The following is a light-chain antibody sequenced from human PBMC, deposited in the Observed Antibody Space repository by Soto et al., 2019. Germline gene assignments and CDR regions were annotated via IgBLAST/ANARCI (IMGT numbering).Light chain of an antibody. V-gene: IGKV3D-20*02. CDR3: LQRSNWPPLLS. Sequence: IVLTQSPGTLSLSPGERATLSCRASQSVSSSYLAWYQQKPGQAPRLLMYGASSRATGIPDRFSGSVSGTDFTLTISSLEPEDFAFYYCLQRSNWPPLLSFGGGTKVDIK. CDR1: QSVSSSY. CDR2: GAS. J-gene: IGKJ4*01.